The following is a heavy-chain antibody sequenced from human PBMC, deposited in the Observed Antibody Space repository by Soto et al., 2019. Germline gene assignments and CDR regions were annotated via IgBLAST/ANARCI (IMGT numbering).Heavy chain of an antibody. CDR3: ARRRPTGYYNY. V-gene: IGHV3-11*05. D-gene: IGHD3-9*01. CDR2: ISSSSSDT. Sequence: QVQLVESGGDLVKPGGSLRLSCAASGFPFSDYYMSWIRQAPGKGLEWVSSISSSSSDTNYAQSVKGRFTISRDNAKNSLNLQMNSLRAADTAVYYCARRRPTGYYNYWGQGTLVTVSA. J-gene: IGHJ4*02. CDR1: GFPFSDYY.